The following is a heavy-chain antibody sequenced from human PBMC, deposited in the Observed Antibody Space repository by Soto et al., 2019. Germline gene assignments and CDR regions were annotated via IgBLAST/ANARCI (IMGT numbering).Heavy chain of an antibody. Sequence: GGSLRLSCAASGFTFSSYGMHWVRQAPGKGLEWVAVIWYDGSNKYYADSVKGRFTISRDNSKNTLYLQMNSLRAEDTAVYYCARAGEQLVPKFYYYYYGMDVWGQGTTVTVSS. CDR3: ARAGEQLVPKFYYYYYGMDV. CDR1: GFTFSSYG. J-gene: IGHJ6*02. V-gene: IGHV3-33*01. D-gene: IGHD6-13*01. CDR2: IWYDGSNK.